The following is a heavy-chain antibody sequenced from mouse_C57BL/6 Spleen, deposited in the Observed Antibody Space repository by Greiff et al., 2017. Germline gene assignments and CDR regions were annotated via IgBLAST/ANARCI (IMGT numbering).Heavy chain of an antibody. Sequence: QVQLQQSGAELVKPGASVKISCKASGYAFSSYWMNWVKQRPGKGLEWIGQIYPGDGDTNYNGKFKGKATLTADKSSSTAYMQLSSLTSEDSAVYFCARSEGYYYGSSYGFAYWGQGTLVTVSA. J-gene: IGHJ3*01. V-gene: IGHV1-80*01. CDR1: GYAFSSYW. D-gene: IGHD1-1*01. CDR3: ARSEGYYYGSSYGFAY. CDR2: IYPGDGDT.